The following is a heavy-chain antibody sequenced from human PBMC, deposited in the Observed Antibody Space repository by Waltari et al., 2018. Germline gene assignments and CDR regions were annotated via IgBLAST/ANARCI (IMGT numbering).Heavy chain of an antibody. J-gene: IGHJ2*01. Sequence: EVQLVESGGGLVKPGGSLRLSCAASGFTFSSYSMNWVRKAPGKGLEWVSSISSSSSYIYYADSVKGRFTSSRDNAKNSLYLQMNSLRAEDTAVYYCARSGYSSGWRSWYFDLWGRGTLVTVSS. V-gene: IGHV3-21*01. D-gene: IGHD6-19*01. CDR2: ISSSSSYI. CDR3: ARSGYSSGWRSWYFDL. CDR1: GFTFSSYS.